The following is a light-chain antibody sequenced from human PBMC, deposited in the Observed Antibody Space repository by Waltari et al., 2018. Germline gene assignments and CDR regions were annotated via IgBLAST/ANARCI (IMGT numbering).Light chain of an antibody. V-gene: IGLV2-23*01. CDR2: EGS. J-gene: IGLJ1*01. CDR1: SSDVGSYNL. CDR3: CSYAGSRNYV. Sequence: QSALTQPASVSGSPGQSITIPCTGTSSDVGSYNLVSWYQQHPGKAPKLMIYEGSKRPSGVSNRFSGSKSGNTASLTISGLQAEDEADYYCCSYAGSRNYVFGTGTKVTVL.